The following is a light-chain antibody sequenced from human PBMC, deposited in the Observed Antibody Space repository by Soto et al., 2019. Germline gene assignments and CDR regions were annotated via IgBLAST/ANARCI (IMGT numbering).Light chain of an antibody. CDR3: ASYAVSNVI. CDR1: SSDIGGYNY. V-gene: IGLV2-8*01. J-gene: IGLJ2*01. CDR2: EVT. Sequence: QSALAQPPSASGSPGQSVTISCTGTSSDIGGYNYISWYQQHPGKAPKLMIYEVTKRPSGVPDRFSASKSGNTASLTVSGLQAEDEAVYYCASYAVSNVIFGGGTKLTVL.